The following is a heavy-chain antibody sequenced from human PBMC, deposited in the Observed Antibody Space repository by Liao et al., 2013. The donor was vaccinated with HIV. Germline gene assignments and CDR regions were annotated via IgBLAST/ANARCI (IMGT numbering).Heavy chain of an antibody. CDR1: GDSLSSGSFY. J-gene: IGHJ6*03. CDR3: ARVSNWNHYLYYIDV. CDR2: MFTTGST. V-gene: IGHV4-61*02. D-gene: IGHD1-20*01. Sequence: QVQLQESGPGLLRPSQTLSLTCSVSGDSLSSGSFYWSWLRQPAGKQLEWIGRMFTTGSTVYNPSLESRVSISVDTAKNQFSLRLRSMTAADTAVYYCARVSNWNHYLYYIDVWGKGTTVTVSS.